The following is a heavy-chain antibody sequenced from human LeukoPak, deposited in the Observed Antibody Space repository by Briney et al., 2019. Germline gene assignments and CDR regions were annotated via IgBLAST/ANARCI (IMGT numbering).Heavy chain of an antibody. J-gene: IGHJ4*02. V-gene: IGHV4-59*12. CDR2: MHHNGEI. Sequence: SETLSLTCTVSGGSISDYYWSWIRQPPGKGLEWIGYMHHNGEIEYNPSLKSRVTMSVDTSKNQFSLKLSSVTAADTAVYYCGSGYSYGYDYWGQGTLVTVSS. CDR1: GGSISDYY. CDR3: GSGYSYGYDY. D-gene: IGHD5-18*01.